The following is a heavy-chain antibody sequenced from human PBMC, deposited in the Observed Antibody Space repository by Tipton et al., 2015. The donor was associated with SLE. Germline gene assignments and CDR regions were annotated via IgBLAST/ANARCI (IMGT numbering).Heavy chain of an antibody. CDR1: GGSVSSYY. D-gene: IGHD1-14*01. CDR2: INYSGST. Sequence: GLVKPSETLSLTCTVSGGSVSSYYWGWIRQPPGKGLEWIGSINYSGSTYYTPSLKSRVTTSVDTSKNQFSLSLYSVTVEDTAVYYCARQGTGFGSGRDDYWGQGILVTVSS. V-gene: IGHV4-39*01. CDR3: ARQGTGFGSGRDDY. J-gene: IGHJ4*02.